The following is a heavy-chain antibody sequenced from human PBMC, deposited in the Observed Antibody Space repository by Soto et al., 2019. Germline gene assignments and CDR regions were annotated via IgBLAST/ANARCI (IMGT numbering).Heavy chain of an antibody. D-gene: IGHD3-10*01. CDR2: ISGSGGST. CDR3: AKEGLLWFGELLPPRY. V-gene: IGHV3-23*01. J-gene: IGHJ4*02. CDR1: GFTFSSYA. Sequence: GXSLRLSCAASGFTFSSYALSWVRQAPVNGLEWVSAISGSGGSTYYADSVKGRFTISRDNSKNTLYLQMNSLRAEDTAVYYCAKEGLLWFGELLPPRYWGQGTLVTVSS.